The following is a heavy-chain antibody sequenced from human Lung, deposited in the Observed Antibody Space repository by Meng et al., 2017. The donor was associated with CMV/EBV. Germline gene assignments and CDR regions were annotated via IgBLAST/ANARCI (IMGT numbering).Heavy chain of an antibody. CDR3: AREEINCGGDCYAY. V-gene: IGHV3-48*03. J-gene: IGHJ4*02. D-gene: IGHD2-21*01. CDR2: ISTSGSTI. Sequence: SXKISXTASGFTFANYEMNWVRQAPGKGLEWIAYISTSGSTIYYADSVKGRFIISRDDAENSVYLQMNSLTDEDTALYYCAREEINCGGDCYAYWGQGTXVTVSS. CDR1: GFTFANYE.